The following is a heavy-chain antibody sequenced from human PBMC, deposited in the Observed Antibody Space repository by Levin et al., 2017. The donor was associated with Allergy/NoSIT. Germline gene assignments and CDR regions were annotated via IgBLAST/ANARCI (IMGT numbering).Heavy chain of an antibody. CDR2: IRSKAYGGTT. J-gene: IGHJ6*02. CDR3: TRAYDSSGYYYGYYYYYGMDV. CDR1: GFTFGDYA. D-gene: IGHD3-22*01. V-gene: IGHV3-49*03. Sequence: GESLKISCTASGFTFGDYAMSWFRQAPGKGLEWVGFIRSKAYGGTTEYAASVKGRFTISRDDSKSIAYLQMNSLKTEDTAVYYCTRAYDSSGYYYGYYYYYGMDVWGQGTTVTVSS.